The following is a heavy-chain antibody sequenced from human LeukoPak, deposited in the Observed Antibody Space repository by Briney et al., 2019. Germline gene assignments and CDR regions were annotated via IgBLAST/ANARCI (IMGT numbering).Heavy chain of an antibody. J-gene: IGHJ4*02. CDR1: GFTFSSYS. D-gene: IGHD3-10*01. V-gene: IGHV3-21*01. CDR2: ISSSSSYI. CDR3: ASSRGDITNYFDY. Sequence: GGSLRLSCAASGFTFSSYSMNRVRQAPGKGLEWVSSISSSSSYIYYADSVKGRFTISRDNAKNSLYLQMNSLRAEDTAVYYCASSRGDITNYFDYWGQGTLVTVSS.